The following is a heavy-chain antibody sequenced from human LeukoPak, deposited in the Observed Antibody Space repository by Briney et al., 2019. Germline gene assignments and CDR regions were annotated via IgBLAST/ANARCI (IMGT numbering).Heavy chain of an antibody. J-gene: IGHJ5*02. D-gene: IGHD3-16*02. Sequence: GAPVKVSCKASGYTFSTYGISWVRQAPGQGLEWMGWMNPNSGGTKYAQKFQGRVTMTRDTSISTAYMELSRLRSDDTAMYYCARDKLGLGELSLYDQWGQGTLVTVFS. V-gene: IGHV1-2*02. CDR3: ARDKLGLGELSLYDQ. CDR2: MNPNSGGT. CDR1: GYTFSTYG.